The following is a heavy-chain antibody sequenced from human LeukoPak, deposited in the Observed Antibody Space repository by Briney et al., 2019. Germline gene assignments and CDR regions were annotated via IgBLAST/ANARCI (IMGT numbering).Heavy chain of an antibody. CDR1: GGSISSGGYY. Sequence: PSETLSLTCTVSGGSISSGGYYWSWIRQPPGKGLEWIGYIYHSGSTSYNPSLKSRVTISVARSKTQFSLKLSSVTAADTALYYCARVYEGDTTPYYFYYWGQGTPVTASS. J-gene: IGHJ4*02. CDR2: IYHSGST. CDR3: ARVYEGDTTPYYFYY. D-gene: IGHD1-1*01. V-gene: IGHV4-30-2*01.